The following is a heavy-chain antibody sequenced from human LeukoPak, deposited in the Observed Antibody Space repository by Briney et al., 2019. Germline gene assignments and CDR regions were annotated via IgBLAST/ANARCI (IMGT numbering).Heavy chain of an antibody. CDR1: GGTFSSYA. Sequence: SVKVSCKASGGTFSSYAISWVRQAPGQGLEWMGRIIPILGIANYAQKFQGRVTITADKSTSTAYMELSSLRSEDTAVCYCARESFTYYYDSSGYYPPDYWGQGTLVTVSS. D-gene: IGHD3-22*01. CDR2: IIPILGIA. V-gene: IGHV1-69*04. CDR3: ARESFTYYYDSSGYYPPDY. J-gene: IGHJ4*02.